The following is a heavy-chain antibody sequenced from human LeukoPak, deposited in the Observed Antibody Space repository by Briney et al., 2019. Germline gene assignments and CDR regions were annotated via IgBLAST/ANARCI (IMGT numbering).Heavy chain of an antibody. CDR2: IYSGGST. CDR1: GFTVSSNY. D-gene: IGHD6-25*01. V-gene: IGHV3-66*01. Sequence: GGSLRLSCAASGFTVSSNYMSWVRQAPGKGLEWVSVIYSGGSTYYADSVKGRFTISRGNSKNTLYLQMNSLRAEDTAVYYCARGAAAGRYQYYYMDVWGKGTTVTVSS. CDR3: ARGAAAGRYQYYYMDV. J-gene: IGHJ6*03.